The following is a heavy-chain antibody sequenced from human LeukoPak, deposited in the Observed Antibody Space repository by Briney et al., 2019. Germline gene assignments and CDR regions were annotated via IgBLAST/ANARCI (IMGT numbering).Heavy chain of an antibody. J-gene: IGHJ4*02. V-gene: IGHV1-24*01. D-gene: IGHD3-22*01. CDR3: ATKTYYYDSSGYHYVVLPFDY. CDR1: GYTLTELS. Sequence: ASVKVSCKVSGYTLTELSMHWVRQAPGKGLEWMGGFDPEDGETIYAQKFQGRVTMTEDTSTDTAYMELSSLRSEDTAVYYCATKTYYYDSSGYHYVVLPFDYWGQGTLVTVSS. CDR2: FDPEDGET.